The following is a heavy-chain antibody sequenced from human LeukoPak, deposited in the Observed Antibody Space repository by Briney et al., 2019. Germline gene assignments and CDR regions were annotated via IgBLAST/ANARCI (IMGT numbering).Heavy chain of an antibody. V-gene: IGHV3-30*02. CDR3: AKDGHNYQLDY. CDR1: GFTFTRSV. D-gene: IGHD5-24*01. J-gene: IGHJ4*02. CDR2: IPYDGSNK. Sequence: GGSLRLSCAASGFTFTRSVMHWVRQAPGKGLEWVAFIPYDGSNKYYADSVKGRFTSSRDNSKNTLYLQMNSLRAEDTAVYYYAKDGHNYQLDYWGQGTLVTVSS.